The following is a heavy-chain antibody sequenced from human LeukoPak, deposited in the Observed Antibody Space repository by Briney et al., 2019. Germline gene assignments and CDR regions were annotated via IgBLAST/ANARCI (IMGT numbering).Heavy chain of an antibody. D-gene: IGHD6-19*01. CDR3: AREVEQWLVRGGDY. J-gene: IGHJ4*02. Sequence: EASVKVSCKASGYTFTNYGISWVRQAPGQGLEWMGWISVYNGNTNYAQKFQGRVTMTTDTSTRTAYMELRSLRSDDTAVYYCAREVEQWLVRGGDYWGRGTLVTVSS. V-gene: IGHV1-18*01. CDR2: ISVYNGNT. CDR1: GYTFTNYG.